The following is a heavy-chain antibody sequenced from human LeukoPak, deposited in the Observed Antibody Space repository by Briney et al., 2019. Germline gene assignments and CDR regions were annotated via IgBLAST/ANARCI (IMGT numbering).Heavy chain of an antibody. Sequence: ASVKVSCKASGYTFTGYYMHWVRQAPGQGLEWMGWINPNSGGTNYAQKFQGRVTMTRDTSISTAYMELSRLRSDDTAVYCCASLNPWWGSGWYDIWGQGTMVTVSS. CDR3: ASLNPWWGSGWYDI. CDR2: INPNSGGT. V-gene: IGHV1-2*02. D-gene: IGHD6-19*01. J-gene: IGHJ3*02. CDR1: GYTFTGYY.